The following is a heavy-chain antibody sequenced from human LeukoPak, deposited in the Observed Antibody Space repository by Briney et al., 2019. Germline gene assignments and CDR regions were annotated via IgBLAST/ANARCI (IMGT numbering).Heavy chain of an antibody. CDR1: GLTFSGYA. D-gene: IGHD3-3*01. Sequence: QPGGSLRLSCAASGLTFSGYAMSWVRQAPGRGLEWVSAISGSSGHTYYADSVKGRFTISRDNSKNTLYLQMNSLRAEDTAVYYCAKVGFSEMEWLLYSDHWGQGTLVTVSS. CDR3: AKVGFSEMEWLLYSDH. J-gene: IGHJ4*02. V-gene: IGHV3-23*01. CDR2: ISGSSGHT.